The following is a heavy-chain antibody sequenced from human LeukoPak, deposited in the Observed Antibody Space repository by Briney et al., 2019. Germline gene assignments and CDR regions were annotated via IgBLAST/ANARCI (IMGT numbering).Heavy chain of an antibody. CDR2: INPNSGGT. V-gene: IGHV1-2*02. CDR3: ARDLLSSGYSYMDV. Sequence: ASVKVSCKASGYTFTGYYMHWVRQAPGQGLEWMGWINPNSGGTNYAQKFQGRVTMTRDTSISTAYMELSRLRSDDTAVYYCARDLLSSGYSYMDVWGKGTTVTVSS. D-gene: IGHD3-22*01. CDR1: GYTFTGYY. J-gene: IGHJ6*03.